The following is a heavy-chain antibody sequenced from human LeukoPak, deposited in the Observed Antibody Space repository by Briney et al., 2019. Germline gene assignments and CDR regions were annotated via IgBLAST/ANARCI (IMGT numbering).Heavy chain of an antibody. CDR3: ARDRDGLFDY. CDR2: IYYSGST. J-gene: IGHJ4*02. CDR1: GYSISSGHY. V-gene: IGHV4-38-2*02. D-gene: IGHD5-24*01. Sequence: SETLSLTCAVSGYSISSGHYWGWIRQPPGKGLAWVGNIYYSGSTNYNPSLKSRATISVDTSKNQFSLKLSSVTAADTAVYYCARDRDGLFDYWGQGTLVTVSS.